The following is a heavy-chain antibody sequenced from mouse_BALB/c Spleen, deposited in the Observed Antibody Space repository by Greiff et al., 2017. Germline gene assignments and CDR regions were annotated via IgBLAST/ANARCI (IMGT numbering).Heavy chain of an antibody. CDR1: GFTFSSYT. D-gene: IGHD1-1*02. V-gene: IGHV5-12-2*01. Sequence: EVKLVESGGGLVQPGGSLKLSCAASGFTFSSYTMSWVRQTPEKRLEWVAYISNGGGSTYYPDTVKGRFTISRDNAKNTLYLQMSSLKSEDTTMYYCARKYDSGDYYAMDYWGQGTSVTVSS. CDR3: ARKYDSGDYYAMDY. J-gene: IGHJ4*01. CDR2: ISNGGGST.